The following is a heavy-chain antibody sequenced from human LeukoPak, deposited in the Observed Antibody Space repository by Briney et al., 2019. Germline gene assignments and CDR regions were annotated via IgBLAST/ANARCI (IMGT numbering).Heavy chain of an antibody. J-gene: IGHJ3*02. Sequence: GGSLRLSCEASGLTFSGFGMHWVRQAPGKGLEWVAFIRYDGGSNYSADSVKGRFTISRDNSKNTVYLQMNSLRAEDTAVYYCARIGAFDIWGRGTMVTVSS. CDR1: GLTFSGFG. D-gene: IGHD2-15*01. CDR3: ARIGAFDI. CDR2: IRYDGGSN. V-gene: IGHV3-30*02.